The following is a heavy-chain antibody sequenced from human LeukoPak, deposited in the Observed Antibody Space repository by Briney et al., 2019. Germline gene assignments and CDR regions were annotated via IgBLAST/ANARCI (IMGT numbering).Heavy chain of an antibody. CDR1: GFTFSSDR. CDR2: IYSGSDYI. J-gene: IGHJ4*02. V-gene: IGHV3-21*01. CDR3: ARDLPVSGAFHNFDC. Sequence: GGPLRLSCVASGFTFSSDRMNWVRQAPGKGLEWVSTIYSGSDYIYYADSVKGRFTTSRDNAKNSLYLQMNSLRVEDTAVYYCARDLPVSGAFHNFDCWGQGTLVTVSS. D-gene: IGHD4/OR15-4a*01.